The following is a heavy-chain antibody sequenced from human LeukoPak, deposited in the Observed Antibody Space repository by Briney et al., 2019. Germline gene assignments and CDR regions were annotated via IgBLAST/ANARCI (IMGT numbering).Heavy chain of an antibody. CDR3: ARDQYCSGGSCYLGEYYYYGMDV. J-gene: IGHJ6*02. D-gene: IGHD2-15*01. CDR2: ISAYNGNT. V-gene: IGHV1-18*01. Sequence: ASVKVSCKASGYTFTSYGISWVRQAPGQGLEWMGWISAYNGNTNYAQKLQGRVTTTTDTSTSTAYMELRSLRSDDTAVYYCARDQYCSGGSCYLGEYYYYGMDVWGQGTTVTVSS. CDR1: GYTFTSYG.